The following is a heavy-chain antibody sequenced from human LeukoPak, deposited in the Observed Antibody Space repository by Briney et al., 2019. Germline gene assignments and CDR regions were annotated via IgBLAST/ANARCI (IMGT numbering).Heavy chain of an antibody. CDR2: IDTSDSYT. Sequence: GESLKISCKGSGYSFTSYWISWVRQMPGKGLEWMGRIDTSDSYTNYSPSFQGHVTISADKSISTAYLQWSSLKASDTAMYYCARHVTRYCSGGSCYSNWFDPWGQGTLVTVSS. CDR1: GYSFTSYW. CDR3: ARHVTRYCSGGSCYSNWFDP. V-gene: IGHV5-10-1*01. D-gene: IGHD2-15*01. J-gene: IGHJ5*02.